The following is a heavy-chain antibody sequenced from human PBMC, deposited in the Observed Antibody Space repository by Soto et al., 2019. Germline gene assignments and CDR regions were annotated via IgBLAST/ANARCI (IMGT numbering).Heavy chain of an antibody. Sequence: PSETLSLTCAVYGGSFSGYYWSWIRQPPGKGLEWIGEINHSGSTNYNPSLKSRVTISVDTSKNQFSLKLSSVTAADTAVYYCARGYCTNGVCSIPLPYCSGGSCYRPNTTRLSSDASDIWGQGTMVTVSS. CDR3: ARGYCTNGVCSIPLPYCSGGSCYRPNTTRLSSDASDI. D-gene: IGHD2-15*01. CDR2: INHSGST. CDR1: GGSFSGYY. V-gene: IGHV4-34*01. J-gene: IGHJ3*02.